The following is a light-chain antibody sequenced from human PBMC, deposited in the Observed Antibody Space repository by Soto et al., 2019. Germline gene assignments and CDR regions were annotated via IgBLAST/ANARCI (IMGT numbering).Light chain of an antibody. CDR3: QQRSNWQGAT. J-gene: IGKJ4*01. CDR1: QSVSSY. V-gene: IGKV3-11*01. CDR2: DAS. Sequence: EIVVPQSPATLSLSPGSRATLSCRGSQSVSSYLAWYQQKPGQAPRLLIYDASNRATGIPARFSGSGSGTDFTLTISSLEPEDFAVYYCQQRSNWQGATFGGGTKVDIK.